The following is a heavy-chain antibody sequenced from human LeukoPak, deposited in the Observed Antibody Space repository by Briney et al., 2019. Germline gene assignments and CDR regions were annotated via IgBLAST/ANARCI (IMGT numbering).Heavy chain of an antibody. D-gene: IGHD1-26*01. V-gene: IGHV4-39*07. CDR1: GGSISSTNYY. CDR2: IYYSGIT. J-gene: IGHJ3*02. Sequence: SETLSLTCTVSGGSISSTNYYWGWIRQPPGKGLEWIGSIYYSGITYNNPSLKSRVTISVDTSKNQFSLKLSSVTAADTAVYYCARDTEKIVGVADSFDIWGQGTMVTVSS. CDR3: ARDTEKIVGVADSFDI.